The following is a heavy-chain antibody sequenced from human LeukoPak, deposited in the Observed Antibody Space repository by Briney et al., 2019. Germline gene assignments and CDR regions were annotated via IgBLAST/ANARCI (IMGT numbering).Heavy chain of an antibody. D-gene: IGHD6-19*01. CDR3: ATSPAVAGPDYYGMDV. Sequence: GGSLRLSCAASGFTFSSYSMNWVRQAPGKGLEWVSYISSSSSTIYYADSVKGRFTISRDNAKNSLYLQMNSLRDEDTAVYYRATSPAVAGPDYYGMDVWGQGTTVTVSS. CDR2: ISSSSSTI. CDR1: GFTFSSYS. V-gene: IGHV3-48*02. J-gene: IGHJ6*02.